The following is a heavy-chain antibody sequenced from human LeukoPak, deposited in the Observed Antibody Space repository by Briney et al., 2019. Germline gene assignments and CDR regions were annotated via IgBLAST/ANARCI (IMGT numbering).Heavy chain of an antibody. Sequence: GGSLRLSCAASGFTFSSYGMHWVRQAPGKGLEWVAFIRYDGSNKYYADSVKGRFTISRDNSKNTLYLQMNSLRAEDTAVYYCAKDHGKDSGYDLYAFDIWGQGTMVTVSS. CDR2: IRYDGSNK. CDR3: AKDHGKDSGYDLYAFDI. J-gene: IGHJ3*02. D-gene: IGHD5-12*01. V-gene: IGHV3-30*02. CDR1: GFTFSSYG.